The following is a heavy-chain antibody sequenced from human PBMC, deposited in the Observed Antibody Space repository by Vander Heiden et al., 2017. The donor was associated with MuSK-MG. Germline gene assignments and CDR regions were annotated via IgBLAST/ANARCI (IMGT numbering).Heavy chain of an antibody. D-gene: IGHD3-16*01. J-gene: IGHJ6*02. V-gene: IGHV1-24*01. Sequence: GYTLTELPMHWVRQTPGKGLEWMGGFDPEDGETIRAQKFQGRVNMTEDTSTDTAYMELSSLRCEDTAVDYCAKGGIEGGGGLNYGMDGWGQGTTVTVSS. CDR3: AKGGIEGGGGLNYGMDG. CDR2: FDPEDGET. CDR1: GYTLTELP.